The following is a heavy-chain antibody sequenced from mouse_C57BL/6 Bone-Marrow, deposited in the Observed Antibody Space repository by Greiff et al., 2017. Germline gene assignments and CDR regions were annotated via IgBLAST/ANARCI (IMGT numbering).Heavy chain of an antibody. J-gene: IGHJ1*03. D-gene: IGHD1-1*01. Sequence: EVQRVESGGDLVKPGGSLKLSCAASGFTFSSYGMSWVRQTPDKRLEWVATISSGGSYTYYPASVKGRFTISRDNAKNTLYLQMSSRKSEDTAMYYCARTSYYGSRNWYFDVWGTGTTVTVSS. CDR3: ARTSYYGSRNWYFDV. CDR1: GFTFSSYG. V-gene: IGHV5-6*01. CDR2: ISSGGSYT.